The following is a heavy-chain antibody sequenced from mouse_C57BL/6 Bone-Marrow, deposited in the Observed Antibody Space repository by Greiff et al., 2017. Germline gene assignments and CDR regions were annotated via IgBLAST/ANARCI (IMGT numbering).Heavy chain of an antibody. CDR2: IYPSNGVS. J-gene: IGHJ3*01. CDR3: ARFSAY. Sequence: VQLKESGPELVKPGASVKISCKASGYSFTGYYMHWVKQSPGHILDWIGYIYPSNGVSSYNQKFKGKATLTVDTSSSTAYMELRSLTSEDSAVYYCARFSAYWGQGTLVTVSA. CDR1: GYSFTGYY. V-gene: IGHV1-31*01.